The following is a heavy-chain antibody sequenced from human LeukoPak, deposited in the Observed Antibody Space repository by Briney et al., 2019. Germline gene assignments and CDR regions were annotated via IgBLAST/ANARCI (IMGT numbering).Heavy chain of an antibody. CDR2: VSTTGSGT. V-gene: IGHV3-21*01. Sequence: GGSLRLSCAASGFTFSGYAMNWVRQAPGKGLEWVSSVSTTGSGTYYADSVKGRFTISRDSSKNSVYLQMNSLRPEDTAIYYCARGRDGYPYNFWGQGTLVTVSS. CDR3: ARGRDGYPYNF. D-gene: IGHD5-24*01. J-gene: IGHJ4*02. CDR1: GFTFSGYA.